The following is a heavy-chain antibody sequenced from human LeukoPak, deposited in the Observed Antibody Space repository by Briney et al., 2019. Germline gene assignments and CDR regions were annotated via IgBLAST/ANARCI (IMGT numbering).Heavy chain of an antibody. CDR3: ARSWLEGDFDY. D-gene: IGHD3-22*01. J-gene: IGHJ4*02. V-gene: IGHV1-2*02. Sequence: ASVKVSCKASGYTFTGCYMHWVRQAPGQGLEWMGWINPNSGGTNYAQKFQGRVTMTRDASISTAYMELSRLRSDDTAVYYCARSWLEGDFDYWGQGTLVTVSS. CDR1: GYTFTGCY. CDR2: INPNSGGT.